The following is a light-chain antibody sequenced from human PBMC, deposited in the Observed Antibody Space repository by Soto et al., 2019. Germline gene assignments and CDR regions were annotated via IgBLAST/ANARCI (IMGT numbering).Light chain of an antibody. J-gene: IGLJ3*02. CDR3: SSYTSSSSWV. Sequence: QSALTQPASVSGSPGQSITISCTGISSDVGGYNYVSWYQQHPGKAPKLMIYDVSNRPSGVSNRFSGSKSGNTASLTISGLQAEDDADYYCSSYTSSSSWVFGGGTKLTVL. CDR2: DVS. V-gene: IGLV2-14*01. CDR1: SSDVGGYNY.